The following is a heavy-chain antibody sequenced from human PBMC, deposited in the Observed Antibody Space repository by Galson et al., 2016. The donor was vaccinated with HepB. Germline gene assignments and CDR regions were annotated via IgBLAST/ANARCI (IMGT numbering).Heavy chain of an antibody. Sequence: SVKVSCKASGFPLTSYGIIWVRQAPRQGLEWMGWISPYNDDTNYPQKFQGRVAVTADTSTNTVYMELRSLGSDDAAVYYGARIRRDYYFGMDVWGLGTTVIVSS. V-gene: IGHV1-18*01. J-gene: IGHJ6*02. CDR1: GFPLTSYG. CDR2: ISPYNDDT. CDR3: ARIRRDYYFGMDV.